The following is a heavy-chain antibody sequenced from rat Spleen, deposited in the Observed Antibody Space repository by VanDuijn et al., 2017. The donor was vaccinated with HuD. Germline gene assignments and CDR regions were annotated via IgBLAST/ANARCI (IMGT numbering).Heavy chain of an antibody. CDR2: ISTGGDDT. D-gene: IGHD3-1*01. J-gene: IGHJ1*01. V-gene: IGHV5S23*01. Sequence: EVRLVESGGGLVQPGRSLKLSCAASGFTFSDFDMAWVRQAPTKGLEWVASISTGGDDTYYRDSVQGRFTISRSNAESTLYLQMDSLRSEDTATYYCARHPQLGSYWYFDFWGPGTMVTVSS. CDR1: GFTFSDFD. CDR3: ARHPQLGSYWYFDF.